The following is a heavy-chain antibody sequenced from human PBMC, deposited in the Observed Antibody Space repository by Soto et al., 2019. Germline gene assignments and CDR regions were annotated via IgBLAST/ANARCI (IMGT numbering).Heavy chain of an antibody. V-gene: IGHV4-30-2*06. CDR3: ARVRIAAAGKGSSPDY. Sequence: SETLSLTCTVSGVSISNDVYYWTWIRQYPGKGLEWVGYIYHSGSTYYNPSLKSRVTISVDRSKNQFSLKLSSVTAADTAVYYCARVRIAAAGKGSSPDYWGQGTLVTVSS. D-gene: IGHD6-13*01. CDR1: GVSISNDVYY. J-gene: IGHJ4*02. CDR2: IYHSGST.